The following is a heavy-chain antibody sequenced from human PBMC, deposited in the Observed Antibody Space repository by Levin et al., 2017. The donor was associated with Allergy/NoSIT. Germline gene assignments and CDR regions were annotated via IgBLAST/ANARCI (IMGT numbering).Heavy chain of an antibody. CDR1: GGSISSYY. J-gene: IGHJ3*02. Sequence: SETLSLTCTVSGGSISSYYWSWIRQPAGKGLEWIGRIYSSGNTNYNPSLKSRITMSVDTSKNQFSLKLSSVTAADTAVYYCARKGVGGTSRAFDIWGQGTMVTVSS. D-gene: IGHD1-26*01. CDR2: IYSSGNT. CDR3: ARKGVGGTSRAFDI. V-gene: IGHV4-4*07.